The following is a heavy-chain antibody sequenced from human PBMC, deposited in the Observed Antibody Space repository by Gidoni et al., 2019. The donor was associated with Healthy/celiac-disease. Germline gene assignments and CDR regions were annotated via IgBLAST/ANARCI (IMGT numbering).Heavy chain of an antibody. CDR3: AKDFIAVAGYGGGFDY. CDR2: ISWNSGSI. J-gene: IGHJ4*02. CDR1: GFTFDDYA. Sequence: EVQLVESGGGLVQPGRSLRLSCAASGFTFDDYAMHWVRQAPGKGLEWVSGISWNSGSIGYADSVKGRFTISRDNAKNSLYLQMNSLRAEDTALYYCAKDFIAVAGYGGGFDYWGQGTLVTVSS. D-gene: IGHD6-19*01. V-gene: IGHV3-9*01.